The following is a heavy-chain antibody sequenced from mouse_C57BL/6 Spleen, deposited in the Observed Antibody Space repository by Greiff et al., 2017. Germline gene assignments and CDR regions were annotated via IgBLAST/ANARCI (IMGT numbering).Heavy chain of an antibody. D-gene: IGHD2-3*01. Sequence: EVKLMESGGGLVKPGGSLKLSCAASGFTFSDYGMHWVRQAPEKGLEWVAYISSGSSTIYYADTVKGRFTISRDNAKNTLFLQMTSLRSEDTAMYYCARNLIYDGFDHWGQGTTLTVSS. CDR1: GFTFSDYG. J-gene: IGHJ2*01. CDR2: ISSGSSTI. CDR3: ARNLIYDGFDH. V-gene: IGHV5-17*01.